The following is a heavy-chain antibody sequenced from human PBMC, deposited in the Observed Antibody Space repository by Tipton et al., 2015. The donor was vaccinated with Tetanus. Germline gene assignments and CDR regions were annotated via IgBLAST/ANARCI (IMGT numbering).Heavy chain of an antibody. CDR1: GFTFSSNA. Sequence: SLRLSCAASGFTFSSNAMSWVRQAPGKGLEWVSAISGSDGSTYYADSVRGRFTISRDNSKNTLYLQMNSLRAEDTAVYYCAKDGCFSVGCLGSDYWGQGNLVTVSS. CDR2: ISGSDGST. J-gene: IGHJ4*02. CDR3: AKDGCFSVGCLGSDY. D-gene: IGHD5/OR15-5a*01. V-gene: IGHV3-23*01.